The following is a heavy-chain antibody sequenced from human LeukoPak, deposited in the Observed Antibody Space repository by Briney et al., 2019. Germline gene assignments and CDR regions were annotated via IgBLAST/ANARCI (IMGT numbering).Heavy chain of an antibody. CDR3: ARRVIAGSGNWFDP. J-gene: IGHJ5*02. V-gene: IGHV3-48*02. D-gene: IGHD6-13*01. Sequence: GGSLRLSCAASGFTFSSYSMNWVRQAPGKGLEWISVISSSSSNIYYADSAKGRFTISRDNAKNSLYLQMNSVRDEDTAVYYCARRVIAGSGNWFDPWGQGTLVTVSS. CDR2: ISSSSSNI. CDR1: GFTFSSYS.